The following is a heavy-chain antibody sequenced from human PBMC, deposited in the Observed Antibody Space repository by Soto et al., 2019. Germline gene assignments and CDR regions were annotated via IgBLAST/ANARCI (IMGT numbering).Heavy chain of an antibody. Sequence: PGGSLRLACAASGFTFSNSWRHWVRQAPGKGLVWVSYINSDGSTTTYADSVKGRFTISRDNAKNTVYLQITSLTAEDTAVYYCARDRSYTTDYWGQGTLVTVYS. CDR1: GFTFSNSW. CDR3: ARDRSYTTDY. D-gene: IGHD1-26*01. CDR2: INSDGSTT. J-gene: IGHJ4*02. V-gene: IGHV3-74*01.